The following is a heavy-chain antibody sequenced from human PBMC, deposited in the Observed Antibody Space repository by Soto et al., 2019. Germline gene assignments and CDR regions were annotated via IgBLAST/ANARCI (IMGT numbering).Heavy chain of an antibody. V-gene: IGHV4-30-4*01. D-gene: IGHD3-22*01. CDR2: IYYSGST. Sequence: SETLSLTCTVSGGSISSGDYYWSWIRQPPGKGLEWIGYIYYSGSTYYNPSLKGRVTILVDTSKNQFSLKLSSVTAADTAVYYCARVPDSSGYYLLEGWGQGTLVTVSS. CDR1: GGSISSGDYY. J-gene: IGHJ4*02. CDR3: ARVPDSSGYYLLEG.